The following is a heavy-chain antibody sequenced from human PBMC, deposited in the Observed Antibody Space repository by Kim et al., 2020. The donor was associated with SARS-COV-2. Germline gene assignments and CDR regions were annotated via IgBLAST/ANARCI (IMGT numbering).Heavy chain of an antibody. CDR3: AKVAWFGELSKSAFDY. Sequence: VKGRLTITRDNAKNSLYLQMNSLRAEDTAVYYCAKVAWFGELSKSAFDYWGQGTLVTVSS. D-gene: IGHD3-10*01. V-gene: IGHV3-9*01. J-gene: IGHJ4*02.